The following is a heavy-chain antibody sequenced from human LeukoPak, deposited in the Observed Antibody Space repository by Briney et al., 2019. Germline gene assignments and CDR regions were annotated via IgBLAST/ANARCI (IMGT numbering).Heavy chain of an antibody. Sequence: SETLSLTCTVSAGSISTYYWSWIRQPPGKGLAWIGYIYDSGSTNYNPSLKSRVTISVDTSKNQFSLKLSSVTAADTAVYYCATDSVRGYDFWSGYRYGMDVWGQGTTVTVSS. J-gene: IGHJ6*02. CDR3: ATDSVRGYDFWSGYRYGMDV. CDR1: AGSISTYY. CDR2: IYDSGST. D-gene: IGHD3-3*01. V-gene: IGHV4-59*01.